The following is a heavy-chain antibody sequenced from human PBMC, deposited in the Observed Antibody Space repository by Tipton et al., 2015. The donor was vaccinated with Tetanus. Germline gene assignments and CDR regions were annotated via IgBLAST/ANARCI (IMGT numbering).Heavy chain of an antibody. CDR2: ITPFNNNT. D-gene: IGHD5-18*01. J-gene: IGHJ3*02. Sequence: QVQLVQSGAEVKKPGASVKVSCQASGYTFINHNMHWVRQAPGQALEWMGWITPFNNNTNYAQKFQDRVSFSSDRSMSTAYMEVSSLRSADTAMYYCATREDTALVIAESDAPDIWGQGTMVTVSS. CDR1: GYTFINHN. CDR3: ATREDTALVIAESDAPDI. V-gene: IGHV1-45*02.